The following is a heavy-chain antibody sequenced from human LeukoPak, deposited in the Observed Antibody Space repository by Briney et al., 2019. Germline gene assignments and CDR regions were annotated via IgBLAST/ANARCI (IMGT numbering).Heavy chain of an antibody. CDR2: INHSGST. CDR1: GGSISSGGYS. D-gene: IGHD3-10*01. J-gene: IGHJ3*02. V-gene: IGHV4-30-2*01. Sequence: SETLSLTCVVSGGSISSGGYSWNWIRQPPGKGLEWIGEINHSGSTNYNPSLKSRVAILVDTSKKHFSLKLSSVTAADTALYYCARRVRGVNDAFDIWGQRTMVTVSS. CDR3: ARRVRGVNDAFDI.